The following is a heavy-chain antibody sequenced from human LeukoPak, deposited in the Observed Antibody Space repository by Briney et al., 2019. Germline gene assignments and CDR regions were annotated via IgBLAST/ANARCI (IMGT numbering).Heavy chain of an antibody. Sequence: QTGGSLRLSCAASGFTFSYYGMHWVRQAPGKGLEWVAFVRFDGNDKFYADSVKGRFTISRDTSKNTLYLQMTSLTPEDTAVYYCAKDLMRDRWFGESWGQGTLVSVSS. CDR1: GFTFSYYG. D-gene: IGHD3-10*01. V-gene: IGHV3-30*02. CDR2: VRFDGNDK. CDR3: AKDLMRDRWFGES. J-gene: IGHJ5*02.